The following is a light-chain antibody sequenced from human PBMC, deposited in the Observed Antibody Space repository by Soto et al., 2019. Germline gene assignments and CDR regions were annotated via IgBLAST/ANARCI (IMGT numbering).Light chain of an antibody. Sequence: QSVLTQPPSASGTPGQRVTISCSGSRSNIGNNYVHWYQQLPGTAPKLLIYRSNQRPSGVPDRFSGSKSGTSASLAISGLRSEDEADYHCAAWDDSLNAVVFGGGTKLTVL. CDR3: AAWDDSLNAVV. J-gene: IGLJ2*01. CDR1: RSNIGNNY. CDR2: RSN. V-gene: IGLV1-47*01.